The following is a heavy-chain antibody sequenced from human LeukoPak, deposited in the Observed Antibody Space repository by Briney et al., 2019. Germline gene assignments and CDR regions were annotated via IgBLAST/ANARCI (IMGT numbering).Heavy chain of an antibody. CDR1: GGSFSGYY. CDR3: ARRYYDFWSGWKNWFDP. CDR2: INHIGSN. Sequence: SETLSLTCAVDGGSFSGYYWSWIRQPPGKGLEWVGEINHIGSNNYNPSLKSRVTISVDTSKNQFSLKLSSVTAEDTAVYYCARRYYDFWSGWKNWFDPWGQGTLDTVSS. V-gene: IGHV4-34*01. D-gene: IGHD3-3*01. J-gene: IGHJ5*02.